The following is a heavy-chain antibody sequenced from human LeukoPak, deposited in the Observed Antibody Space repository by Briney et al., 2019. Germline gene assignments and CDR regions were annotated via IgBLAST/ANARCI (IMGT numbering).Heavy chain of an antibody. Sequence: GASVKVSCKVSGGPFSGHGISWVRQAPGEGLEWMGGITAIYETTNYAERFQGRVTMTADESTSTFYMELSSLRSEDTAVYYCARGLHSSYYGYGMDFWGQGTTVTVSS. CDR2: ITAIYETT. D-gene: IGHD4-11*01. J-gene: IGHJ6*02. CDR3: ARGLHSSYYGYGMDF. CDR1: GGPFSGHG. V-gene: IGHV1-69*13.